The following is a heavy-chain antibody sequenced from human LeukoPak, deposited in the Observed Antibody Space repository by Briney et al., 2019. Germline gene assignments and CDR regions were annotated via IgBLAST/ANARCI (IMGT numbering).Heavy chain of an antibody. CDR1: GYTFTGYY. J-gene: IGHJ4*02. V-gene: IGHV1-2*02. CDR3: ARVIRPSTIRHPLGY. Sequence: ASVKVSCKASGYTFTGYYMHWVRQAPGQGLEWMGWINPNSGGTNYAQKFQGRVTMTRDTSISTAYMELSRLRSDDTAVYYCARVIRPSTIRHPLGYWGQGTLVTVSS. CDR2: INPNSGGT. D-gene: IGHD5-12*01.